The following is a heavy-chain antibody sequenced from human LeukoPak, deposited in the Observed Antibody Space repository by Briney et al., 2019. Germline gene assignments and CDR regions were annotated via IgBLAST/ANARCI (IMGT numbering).Heavy chain of an antibody. J-gene: IGHJ5*02. D-gene: IGHD1-7*01. CDR1: GYTFTSYG. V-gene: IGHV1-18*01. Sequence: ASVKVSCKASGYTFTSYGISWVRQAPGQGLEWMGWISAYNGNTNYAQKLQGRVTMTTDTSTSTAYMELSSLRSEDTAVYYCARGGLELRDSSWFDPWGQGTLVTVSS. CDR3: ARGGLELRDSSWFDP. CDR2: ISAYNGNT.